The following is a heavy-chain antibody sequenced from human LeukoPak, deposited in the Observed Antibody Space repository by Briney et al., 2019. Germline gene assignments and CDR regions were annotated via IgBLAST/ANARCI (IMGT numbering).Heavy chain of an antibody. Sequence: GGSLRLSCAASGFTFSSYSTNWVRQAPGKGLEWVSSISSSSSYIYYADSVKGRFTISRDNAKNSLYLQMNSLRDEDTAVYYCARDVLSYGDSGVDYWGQGTLVTVSS. CDR3: ARDVLSYGDSGVDY. D-gene: IGHD2-2*01. V-gene: IGHV3-21*01. CDR1: GFTFSSYS. J-gene: IGHJ4*02. CDR2: ISSSSSYI.